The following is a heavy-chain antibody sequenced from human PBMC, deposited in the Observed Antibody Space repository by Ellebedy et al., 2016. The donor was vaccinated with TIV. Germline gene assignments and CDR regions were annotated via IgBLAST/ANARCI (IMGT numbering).Heavy chain of an antibody. CDR2: INPNSGAT. D-gene: IGHD2-21*02. V-gene: IGHV1-2*02. CDR1: GYTFTAYH. Sequence: ASVKVSCKASGYTFTAYHIHWVRQAPGQGLEWMGWINPNSGATRYALEFQGRVTMTRDTSINTGYMELSRLAPDDTAVFFCASARLPTTDAFDIWGQGTMVTVSS. J-gene: IGHJ3*02. CDR3: ASARLPTTDAFDI.